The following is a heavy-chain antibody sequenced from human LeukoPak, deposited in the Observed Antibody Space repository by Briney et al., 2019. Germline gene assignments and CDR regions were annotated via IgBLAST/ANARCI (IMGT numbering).Heavy chain of an antibody. CDR3: ARVGEADQYCSSTSCYNYYYYMDV. CDR1: GFTFSTYS. J-gene: IGHJ6*03. D-gene: IGHD2-2*02. Sequence: GGSLRLSCAASGFTFSTYSMNWLRLAPGKGLEWVSSISSSSSYIYYADSVKGRFTISRDNAKNSLYLQMNSLRAEDTAVYYCARVGEADQYCSSTSCYNYYYYMDVWGKGTTVTVSS. CDR2: ISSSSSYI. V-gene: IGHV3-21*01.